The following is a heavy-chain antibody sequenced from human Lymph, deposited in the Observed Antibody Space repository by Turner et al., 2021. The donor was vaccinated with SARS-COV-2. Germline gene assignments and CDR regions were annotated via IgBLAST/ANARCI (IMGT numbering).Heavy chain of an antibody. J-gene: IGHJ5*02. V-gene: IGHV3-23*01. CDR3: ANLYSSSAAGDP. Sequence: EVQLLESGGGLVQPGGSLRLSCAASGFTFSSYALSWVRQAPGKGLEWVSAISGSGGSTYYADSVKGRFTISRDNSKNTLYLQMNSLRAEDTAVYYCANLYSSSAAGDPWGQGTLVTVSS. CDR1: GFTFSSYA. CDR2: ISGSGGST. D-gene: IGHD6-6*01.